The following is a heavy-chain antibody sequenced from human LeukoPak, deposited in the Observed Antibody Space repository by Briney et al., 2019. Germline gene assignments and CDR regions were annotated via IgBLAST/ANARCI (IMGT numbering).Heavy chain of an antibody. CDR1: GYTFTSYG. V-gene: IGHV1-18*01. D-gene: IGHD3-10*01. Sequence: ASVKVSCKASGYTFTSYGISWVRQAPGQGLEWMGWISAYNGNTNYAQKLQGRVTMTTDTSTSTAYMELRSLRSDDTAVYYCAGWFGELLTPNAYYYGMDVWGQGTTVTVSS. CDR2: ISAYNGNT. CDR3: AGWFGELLTPNAYYYGMDV. J-gene: IGHJ6*02.